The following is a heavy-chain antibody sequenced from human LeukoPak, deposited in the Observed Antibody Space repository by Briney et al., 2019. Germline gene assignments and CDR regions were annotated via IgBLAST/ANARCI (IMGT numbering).Heavy chain of an antibody. CDR3: AKEEGSGSGSYSFRWFDP. J-gene: IGHJ5*02. D-gene: IGHD3-10*01. V-gene: IGHV3-23*01. Sequence: GGSLRLSCAASGFTFSSYAMSWVRQAPGKGLEWVSAVSASAGGTYYAGSVKGRFTISRDNSKNTLYLQMNSLRAEDTAVYYCAKEEGSGSGSYSFRWFDPWGQGTLATVSS. CDR2: VSASAGGT. CDR1: GFTFSSYA.